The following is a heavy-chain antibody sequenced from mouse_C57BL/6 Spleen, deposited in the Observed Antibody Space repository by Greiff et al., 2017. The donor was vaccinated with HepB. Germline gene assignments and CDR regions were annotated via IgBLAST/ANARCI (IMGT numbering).Heavy chain of an antibody. V-gene: IGHV1-82*01. J-gene: IGHJ2*01. CDR1: GYAFSSSW. Sequence: VQLQQSGPELVKPGASVKISCKASGYAFSSSWMNWVKQRPGKGLEWIGRIYTGDGDTNYNGKFKGKATLTADKASSTAYMQLSSLTSEDSAVYFYARAYGNYFDYWGQGTTLTVSS. CDR3: ARAYGNYFDY. CDR2: IYTGDGDT. D-gene: IGHD2-1*01.